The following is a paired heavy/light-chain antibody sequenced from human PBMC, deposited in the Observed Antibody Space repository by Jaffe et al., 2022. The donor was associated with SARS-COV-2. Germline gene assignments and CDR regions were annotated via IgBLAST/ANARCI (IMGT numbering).Heavy chain of an antibody. V-gene: IGHV3-23*04. J-gene: IGHJ6*03. Sequence: EVQLVESGGGLAQPGGSLRLSCETSGFSFSIFGMSWVRQAPGKGLEWVSGISDSGGSTYDADSVRGRFTISRDNSKNTLYLQMNSLRAEDTAVYYCTKDVSRAITHMDVWGKGTTVTVSS. CDR1: GFSFSIFG. CDR2: ISDSGGST. CDR3: TKDVSRAITHMDV.
Light chain of an antibody. CDR2: DVS. Sequence: QSALTQPASVSGSPGQSITISCTGTSSDVGRYPDVSWYQQHPGKAPKLIIFDVSDRPSAASNRFFGSTSGNTASLTISGLQTEDEAHYYCSSYTRSRTLVFGGGTKLIVL. CDR3: SSYTRSRTLV. J-gene: IGLJ3*02. CDR1: SSDVGRYPD. V-gene: IGLV2-14*03.